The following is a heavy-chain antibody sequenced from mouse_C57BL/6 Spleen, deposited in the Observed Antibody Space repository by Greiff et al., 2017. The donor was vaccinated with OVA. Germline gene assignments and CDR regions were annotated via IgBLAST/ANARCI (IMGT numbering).Heavy chain of an antibody. CDR1: GFTFSDSW. CDR3: TGGYYYGSYWYFDV. V-gene: IGHV6-6*01. D-gene: IGHD1-1*01. CDR2: IRNKANNHAT. Sequence: EVQLQESGGGLVQPGGSMKLSCAASGFTFSDSWMDWVRQSPEKGLEWVAEIRNKANNHATYYAESVKGRFTISRDDSKSSVYLQMNSLRAEDTGIYYCTGGYYYGSYWYFDVWGTGTTVTVSS. J-gene: IGHJ1*03.